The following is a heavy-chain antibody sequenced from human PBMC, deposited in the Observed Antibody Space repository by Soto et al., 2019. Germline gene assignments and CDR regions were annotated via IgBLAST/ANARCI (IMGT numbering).Heavy chain of an antibody. D-gene: IGHD6-19*01. CDR2: IYPGDSDT. CDR3: ARRSIISSGWQDFDY. J-gene: IGHJ4*02. CDR1: GYSFTSYW. V-gene: IGHV5-51*01. Sequence: EVQLVQSGAEVKTPGESLKISCTGSGYSFTSYWIGWVRQMPGKGLEWMGIIYPGDSDTRYSPSFQGQVTISADNAIRSAYLQWSSLKASDTAMYYCARRSIISSGWQDFDYWGQGTLVTVSS.